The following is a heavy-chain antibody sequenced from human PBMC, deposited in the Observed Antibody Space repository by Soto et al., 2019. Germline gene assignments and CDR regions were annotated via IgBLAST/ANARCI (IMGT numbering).Heavy chain of an antibody. CDR3: ARALDYDFWGGRNWFDP. D-gene: IGHD3-3*01. CDR1: GASITDNY. Sequence: QVQLQQSGPGLVRPSEALTLTCDVSGASITDNYWSWIRQAPGKGPEWIGYVHYSGLANSNPSLKRRVTIEMMTSKNRLFLKVDSLTAEDTAVYYCARALDYDFWGGRNWFDPWGQGILVTVSS. V-gene: IGHV4-59*01. CDR2: VHYSGLA. J-gene: IGHJ5*02.